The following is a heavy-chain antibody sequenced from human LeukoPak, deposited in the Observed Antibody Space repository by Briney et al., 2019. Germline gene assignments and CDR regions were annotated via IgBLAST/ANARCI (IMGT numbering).Heavy chain of an antibody. J-gene: IGHJ4*02. Sequence: PSETLSLTCAVYGGSFSSYYWTWIRQPPGKGLEWIGEINHSGSTNYNPSLKSRVTISVDTSKNQFSLKLSSVTAADTAVYYCARGKGSWGSYFDYWGQGTLVTVSS. D-gene: IGHD7-27*01. V-gene: IGHV4-34*01. CDR2: INHSGST. CDR1: GGSFSSYY. CDR3: ARGKGSWGSYFDY.